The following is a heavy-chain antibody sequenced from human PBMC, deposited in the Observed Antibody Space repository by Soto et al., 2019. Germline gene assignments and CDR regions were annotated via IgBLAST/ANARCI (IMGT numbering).Heavy chain of an antibody. CDR3: ARLLARTIFGVVSYYGMDV. CDR1: GGTFSSYA. CDR2: IIPIFDTA. Sequence: SVKVSCKASGGTFSSYAISWVRQAPGQGLEWMGGIIPIFDTANYAQKFQGRVTITADESTSTAYMELSSLRSEDTAVYYCARLLARTIFGVVSYYGMDVWGQGTTVTVSS. V-gene: IGHV1-69*13. J-gene: IGHJ6*02. D-gene: IGHD3-3*01.